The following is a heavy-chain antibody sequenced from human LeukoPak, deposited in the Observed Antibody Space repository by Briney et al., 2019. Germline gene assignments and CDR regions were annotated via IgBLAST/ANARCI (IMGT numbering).Heavy chain of an antibody. Sequence: GGPLRLSCTASGFPFIEYSMNWVRQAPGKGLEWISYIGIDSGNTKYADSVRGRFTISADKAENSLYLQMNSLRVEDTAVYYCARDHNYAFDNWGQGTLVSVAS. D-gene: IGHD1-1*01. CDR3: ARDHNYAFDN. V-gene: IGHV3-11*06. J-gene: IGHJ4*02. CDR1: GFPFIEYS. CDR2: IGIDSGNT.